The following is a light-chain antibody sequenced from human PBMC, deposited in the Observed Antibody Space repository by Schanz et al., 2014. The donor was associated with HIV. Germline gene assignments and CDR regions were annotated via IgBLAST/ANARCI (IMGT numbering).Light chain of an antibody. CDR1: QSVSSY. CDR3: QHFGSSPYT. J-gene: IGKJ2*01. Sequence: DIVMTQSPATLSVSPGERATLSCRASQSVSSYLAWYQQKPGQAPRLLIYGASSRATGIPDRFSGSGSGTDFTLTISRLEPEDFAVYYCQHFGSSPYTFGQGTKLEIK. CDR2: GAS. V-gene: IGKV3-20*01.